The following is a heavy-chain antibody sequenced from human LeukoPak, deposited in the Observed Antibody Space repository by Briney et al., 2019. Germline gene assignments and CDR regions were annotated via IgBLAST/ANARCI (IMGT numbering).Heavy chain of an antibody. Sequence: PGGSLRLSCAASGFTFSAYSMNWVRQAPGKGLEWGANTNQDGSEKYYADSVKGRFTISRDNAKNSLYLQMNGLRAEDTAVYYCAKQLSSNANWGQGTLVTVSS. J-gene: IGHJ4*02. CDR1: GFTFSAYS. CDR2: TNQDGSEK. CDR3: AKQLSSNAN. V-gene: IGHV3-7*01. D-gene: IGHD5-18*01.